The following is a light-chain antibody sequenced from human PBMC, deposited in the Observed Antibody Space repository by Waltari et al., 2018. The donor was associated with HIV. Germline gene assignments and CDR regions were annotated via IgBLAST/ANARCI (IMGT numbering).Light chain of an antibody. CDR2: EVS. J-gene: IGLJ1*01. CDR1: SSDVGSYNR. CDR3: SSYTSSSLYV. V-gene: IGLV2-18*02. Sequence: QSALTQPPSVSGSPGQSVTISCTGTSSDVGSYNRFSWYQQPPGTAPKLMIYEVSNRPSGVPDRFSGSKSGNTASLTISGLQAEDEADYYCSSYTSSSLYVFGTGTKVTVL.